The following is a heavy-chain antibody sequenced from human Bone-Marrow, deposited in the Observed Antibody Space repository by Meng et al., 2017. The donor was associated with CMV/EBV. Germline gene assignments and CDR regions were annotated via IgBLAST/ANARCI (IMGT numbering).Heavy chain of an antibody. V-gene: IGHV2-70*20. CDR3: ARSVHLDYGGKLYFDY. D-gene: IGHD4-23*01. Sequence: SGPTLVKPTQSLPLPCPFTGFSLSTSGMFLSWVRQPPGKALEWLALIDWDDDKYYSTSLKTRLTISKDTSKSQVFLTMTNMDPVDTATYYCARSVHLDYGGKLYFDYWGQGTLVTVSS. J-gene: IGHJ4*02. CDR2: IDWDDDK. CDR1: GFSLSTSGMF.